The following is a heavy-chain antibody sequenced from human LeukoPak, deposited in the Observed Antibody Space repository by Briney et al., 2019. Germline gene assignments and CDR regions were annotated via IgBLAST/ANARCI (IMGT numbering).Heavy chain of an antibody. D-gene: IGHD2-2*01. CDR3: AGENVVVPAAIYY. Sequence: PSETLSLTCTVSGGSISSYYWSWIRQPPGKGPEWIGYIYYSGSTNYNPSLKSRVTISVDTSKNQFSLKLSSVTAADTAVYYCAGENVVVPAAIYYWGQGTLVTVSS. CDR2: IYYSGST. V-gene: IGHV4-59*01. J-gene: IGHJ4*02. CDR1: GGSISSYY.